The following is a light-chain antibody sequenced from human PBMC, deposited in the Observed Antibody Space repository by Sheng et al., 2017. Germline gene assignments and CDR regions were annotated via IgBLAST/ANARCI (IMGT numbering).Light chain of an antibody. CDR2: AAS. J-gene: IGKJ1*01. Sequence: DIHMTQSPSSLSASVGDRVTITCRASQRIGNYLNWYQQKAERAPNLLIYAASTLQSGVPSRFSGSGSGTDFTLTISSLRPEDFAIYYCQQGDSTPWTFGQGPRWRSN. CDR1: QRIGNY. CDR3: QQGDSTPWT. V-gene: IGKV1-39*01.